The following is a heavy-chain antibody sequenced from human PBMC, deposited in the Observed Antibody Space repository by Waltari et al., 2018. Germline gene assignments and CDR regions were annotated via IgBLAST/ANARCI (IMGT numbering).Heavy chain of an antibody. CDR3: ASRRDGYNSLDY. Sequence: QLQLQESGPGLVKPSETLSLTCTVSGGSISSSSYYWGWIRQPPGKGLEWIGSIYYSGSTYYNPSLKSRVTISVDTSKNQFSLKLSSVTAADTAVYDCASRRDGYNSLDYWGQGTLVTVSS. CDR1: GGSISSSSYY. D-gene: IGHD5-12*01. J-gene: IGHJ4*02. V-gene: IGHV4-39*01. CDR2: IYYSGST.